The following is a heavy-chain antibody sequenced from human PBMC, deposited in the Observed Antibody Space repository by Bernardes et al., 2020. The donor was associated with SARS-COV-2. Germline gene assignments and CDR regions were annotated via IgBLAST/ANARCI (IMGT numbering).Heavy chain of an antibody. D-gene: IGHD1-26*01. CDR3: VKVYRATSRYYYYGLDV. V-gene: IGHV3-30*18. CDR2: ISYDGTNK. Sequence: VGSLILSCEASGFSFITHGMHWVRQAPGQGLEWVAIISYDGTNKYYADSVKGRFTISRDNSKNTLNLQMNSLRIEDTAVYYCVKVYRATSRYYYYGLDVWGHGTTVTVSS. J-gene: IGHJ6*02. CDR1: GFSFITHG.